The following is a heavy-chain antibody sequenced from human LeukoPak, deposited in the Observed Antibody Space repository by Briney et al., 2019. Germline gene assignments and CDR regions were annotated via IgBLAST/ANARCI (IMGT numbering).Heavy chain of an antibody. CDR3: ARQMYGGLMDF. CDR1: GGSISSYY. D-gene: IGHD2-8*01. V-gene: IGHV4-59*08. Sequence: SETLSLTCTVSGGSISSYYWSWIRQPPGKGLEWIGYIYYSGSTNYNPSLKGRVTISVDTSKNQFSLKLSSVTAADTAVYYCARQMYGGLMDFWGQGTLVTVSS. CDR2: IYYSGST. J-gene: IGHJ4*02.